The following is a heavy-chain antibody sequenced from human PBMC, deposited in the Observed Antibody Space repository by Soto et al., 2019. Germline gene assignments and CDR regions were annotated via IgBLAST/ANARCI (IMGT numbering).Heavy chain of an antibody. Sequence: PSETLSLTCAVYGGSFSGYYWSWIRQPPGKGLEWIGEINHSGSTNYNPSLKSRVTISVDTSKNQFSLKLSSVTAADTAVYYCARGHYYGSGSYWHPYYYYYMDVWGKGTTVTVSS. CDR3: ARGHYYGSGSYWHPYYYYYMDV. V-gene: IGHV4-34*01. D-gene: IGHD3-10*01. J-gene: IGHJ6*03. CDR2: INHSGST. CDR1: GGSFSGYY.